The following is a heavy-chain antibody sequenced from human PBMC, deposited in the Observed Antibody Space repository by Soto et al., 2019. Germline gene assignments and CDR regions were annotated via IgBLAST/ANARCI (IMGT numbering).Heavy chain of an antibody. CDR1: GGSFSGYY. J-gene: IGHJ5*02. CDR3: ARGHIAMIVVVGKRVWWFDP. D-gene: IGHD3-22*01. V-gene: IGHV4-34*01. Sequence: SETLSLTCAVYGGSFSGYYWSWIHQPPGKGLEWIGEINHSGSTNYNPSLKSRVTISVDTSKNQFSLKLSSVTAADTAVYYCARGHIAMIVVVGKRVWWFDPWGQGTLVTVSS. CDR2: INHSGST.